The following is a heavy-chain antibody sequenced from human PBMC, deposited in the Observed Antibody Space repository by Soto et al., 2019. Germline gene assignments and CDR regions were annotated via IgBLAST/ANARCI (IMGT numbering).Heavy chain of an antibody. V-gene: IGHV1-69*01. CDR3: ARDIYGDYGRLRYYYGMDV. CDR1: GGTFSSYA. J-gene: IGHJ6*02. Sequence: QVQLVQSGAEVKKPGSSVKVSCKASGGTFSSYAISWVRQAPGQGLEWMGGIIPLFGTANYAQKFQGRVTITADEATSTAYMELSSLRSEDTAVYYCARDIYGDYGRLRYYYGMDVWGQGTTVTVSS. D-gene: IGHD4-17*01. CDR2: IIPLFGTA.